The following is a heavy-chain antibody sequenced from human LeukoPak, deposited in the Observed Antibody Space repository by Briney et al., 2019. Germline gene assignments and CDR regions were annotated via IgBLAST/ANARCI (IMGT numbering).Heavy chain of an antibody. J-gene: IGHJ4*02. V-gene: IGHV3-23*01. CDR1: GFTFSSYA. D-gene: IGHD2-21*02. CDR3: AKDLVRIVVVTAIQGQYYFDY. CDR2: ISGSGGST. Sequence: TGGSLRLSRAASGFTFSSYAMSWVRQAPGKGLEWVSAISGSGGSTYYADSVKGRFTISRDNSKNTLYLQMNSLRAEDTAVYYCAKDLVRIVVVTAIQGQYYFDYWGQGTLVTVSS.